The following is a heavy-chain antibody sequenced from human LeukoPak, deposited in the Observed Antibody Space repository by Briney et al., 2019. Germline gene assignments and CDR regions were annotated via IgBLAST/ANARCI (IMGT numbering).Heavy chain of an antibody. V-gene: IGHV3-11*04. D-gene: IGHD6-19*01. CDR3: ATSQSSVAGIVAD. CDR2: ISGSGSNK. Sequence: GGSPRLSCAVSGFPFRDYFMTWIRQAPGKGLEWVSYISGSGSNKYYADSVRGRFTISRDNAKNSLYLQMNSLRVEDTAVYYCATSQSSVAGIVADWGQGTLVTVSS. J-gene: IGHJ4*02. CDR1: GFPFRDYF.